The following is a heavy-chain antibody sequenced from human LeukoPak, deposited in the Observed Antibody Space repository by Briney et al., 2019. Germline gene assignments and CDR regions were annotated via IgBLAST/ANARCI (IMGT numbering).Heavy chain of an antibody. CDR1: GYTFTSYA. J-gene: IGHJ3*02. Sequence: ASVKVSCKASGYTFTSYAMHWVRQAPGQRLEWMGWINPGNGYTEYSQKFQGRVTITRDTSARTAYMELSSLRSEDTAVYYCARDQVVRGVITAFDIWGQGTMVTVSS. CDR2: INPGNGYT. V-gene: IGHV1-3*01. CDR3: ARDQVVRGVITAFDI. D-gene: IGHD3-10*01.